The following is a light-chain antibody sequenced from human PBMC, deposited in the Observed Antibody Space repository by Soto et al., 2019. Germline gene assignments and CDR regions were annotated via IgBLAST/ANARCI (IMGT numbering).Light chain of an antibody. CDR2: AAS. Sequence: DIQMTQSPSSLSASVGDRVTITCRASQSISSYLNWYQQKPGKAPKLLIYAASSLQSGVQSRFSVSGSGTDFSLTIIILQPEDFATYYCQQSYSTPPWTFGQGTKVEIK. CDR1: QSISSY. J-gene: IGKJ1*01. CDR3: QQSYSTPPWT. V-gene: IGKV1-39*01.